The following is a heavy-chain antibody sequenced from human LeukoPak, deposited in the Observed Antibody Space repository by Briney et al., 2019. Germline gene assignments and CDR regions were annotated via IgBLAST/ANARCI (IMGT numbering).Heavy chain of an antibody. CDR3: AKDDAWGRYQD. CDR2: ISGSGGST. CDR1: GFTFSSYG. V-gene: IGHV3-23*01. J-gene: IGHJ1*01. D-gene: IGHD3-16*01. Sequence: GGSLRLSCAASGFTFSSYGMSWVRQAPGKGLEWVSAISGSGGSTYYADSVKGRFTISRDNSKNTPYLQMNSLRAEDTAVYYCAKDDAWGRYQDWGQGTLVTVSS.